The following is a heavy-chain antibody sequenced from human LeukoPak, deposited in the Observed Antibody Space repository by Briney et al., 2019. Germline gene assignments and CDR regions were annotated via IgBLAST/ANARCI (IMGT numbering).Heavy chain of an antibody. V-gene: IGHV3-23*01. CDR3: APENYYDSKNFAPY. CDR1: GFPFSCYA. D-gene: IGHD3-22*01. Sequence: PGGSLILSCAASGFPFSCYAVSWVRQAPGKGVDWVSALSGSGGSTYYADSVKGWFTISRDNSKNTLYLQMNSLRAEDTAVYYCAPENYYDSKNFAPYWGQGTLVTVSS. CDR2: LSGSGGST. J-gene: IGHJ4*02.